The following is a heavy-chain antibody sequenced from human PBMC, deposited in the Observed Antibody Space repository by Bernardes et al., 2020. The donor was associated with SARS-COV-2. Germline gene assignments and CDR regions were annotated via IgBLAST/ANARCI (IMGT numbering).Heavy chain of an antibody. Sequence: SETLSLTCTVSGGSIAGRSYYWAWVRQFPGKGLEWIGSIHYSGNTLYNPYLKSRVTMSVDTSKNQFSLKLSSGTAADSAMYFCARRVPLDDSFDIWGQGTVVTISS. CDR2: IHYSGNT. J-gene: IGHJ3*02. CDR3: ARRVPLDDSFDI. D-gene: IGHD3-22*01. CDR1: GGSIAGRSYY. V-gene: IGHV4-39*01.